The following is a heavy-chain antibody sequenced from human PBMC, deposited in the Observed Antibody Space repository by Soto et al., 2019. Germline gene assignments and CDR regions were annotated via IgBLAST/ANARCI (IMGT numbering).Heavy chain of an antibody. Sequence: EASVKVSCKASGGTFSSYAISWVRQAPGQGLEWMGGIIPIFGTANYAQKYQGRVTITADESTSTAYMELSSLRSEDTAVYYCSRGGRFSPNYYYSMDVWGQGTAVTVSS. CDR2: IIPIFGTA. D-gene: IGHD3-3*01. V-gene: IGHV1-69*13. CDR3: SRGGRFSPNYYYSMDV. CDR1: GGTFSSYA. J-gene: IGHJ6*02.